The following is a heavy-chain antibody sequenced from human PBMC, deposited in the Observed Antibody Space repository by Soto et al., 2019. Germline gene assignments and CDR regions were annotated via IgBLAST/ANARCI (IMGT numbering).Heavy chain of an antibody. CDR1: GGSFSGYY. J-gene: IGHJ4*02. D-gene: IGHD3-10*01. CDR3: ARGHYGSGSYYRQGYYFDY. Sequence: SETLSLTCAVYGGSFSGYYWSWIRQPPGKGLEWIGEINHSGSTNYNPSLKSRVTISVDTSKNQFSLKLSSVTAADTAVYYCARGHYGSGSYYRQGYYFDYWGQGTLVTVSS. V-gene: IGHV4-34*01. CDR2: INHSGST.